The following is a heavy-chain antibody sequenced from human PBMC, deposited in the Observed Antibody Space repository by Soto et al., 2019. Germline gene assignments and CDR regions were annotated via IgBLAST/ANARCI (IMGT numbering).Heavy chain of an antibody. CDR2: IYHSGST. CDR1: GGSISSSNW. CDR3: ARVQLVRGVYYYGMDV. Sequence: PSETLSLTCAVSGGSISSSNWWSWVRQPPGKGLEWIGEIYHSGSTNYNPSLKSRVTISVDESKNQFSLKLSSVTAADTAVYYCARVQLVRGVYYYGMDVWGQGTKVTVYS. D-gene: IGHD6-6*01. V-gene: IGHV4-4*02. J-gene: IGHJ6*02.